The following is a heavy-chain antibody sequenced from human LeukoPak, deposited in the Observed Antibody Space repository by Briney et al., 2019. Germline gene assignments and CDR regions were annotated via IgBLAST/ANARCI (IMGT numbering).Heavy chain of an antibody. CDR3: AKSERGIVGATDY. J-gene: IGHJ4*02. V-gene: IGHV3-23*01. CDR2: ISSSGGST. Sequence: QPGGSLRLSCAASGFTFSSYAMSWVRQAPGKGLEWVSAISSSGGSTYYADSVKGRFTISRDNSKNTLYLQMNSRRAEDTAVYYCAKSERGIVGATDYWGQGTLVTVSS. D-gene: IGHD1-26*01. CDR1: GFTFSSYA.